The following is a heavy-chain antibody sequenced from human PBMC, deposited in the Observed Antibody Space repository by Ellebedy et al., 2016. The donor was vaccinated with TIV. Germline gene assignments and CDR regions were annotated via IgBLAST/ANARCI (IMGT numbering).Heavy chain of an antibody. CDR2: IDPSDSYT. CDR1: GYSFTSYW. V-gene: IGHV5-10-1*01. CDR3: ARASRGYYGMDV. Sequence: GESLKISCKGSGYSFTSYWINWVRQMPGKGLEWMGRIDPSDSYTNFSPSFQGHVTISADKSISTAYLQWSSLKASDTAMYYCARASRGYYGMDVWGQGTTVTVS. J-gene: IGHJ6*02. D-gene: IGHD3-10*01.